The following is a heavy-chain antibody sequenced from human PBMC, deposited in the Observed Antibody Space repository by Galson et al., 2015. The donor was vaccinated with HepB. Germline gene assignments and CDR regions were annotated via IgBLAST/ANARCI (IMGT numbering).Heavy chain of an antibody. CDR1: GFPFSSYG. CDR2: IWYDGTIQ. CDR3: ARDSWERRSGFDT. V-gene: IGHV3-33*01. J-gene: IGHJ4*02. D-gene: IGHD1-26*01. Sequence: SLRLSCAASGFPFSSYGLHWVRQAPGKGLEWVALIWYDGTIQYYADPVRGRFTISRDNSKNTLFLQMNRLRAEDTAVYYCARDSWERRSGFDTWGQGTLVTVSS.